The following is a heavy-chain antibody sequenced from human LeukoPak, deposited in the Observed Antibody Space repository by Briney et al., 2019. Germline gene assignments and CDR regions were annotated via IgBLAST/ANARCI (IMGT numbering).Heavy chain of an antibody. CDR2: ISGSGGST. CDR1: GFTFSSYG. CDR3: AKRVGATSVGDY. D-gene: IGHD1-26*01. J-gene: IGHJ4*02. V-gene: IGHV3-23*01. Sequence: GGSLRLSCAASGFTFSSYGIHWVRQAPGKGLEWVSVISGSGGSTNYADSVKGRFTISRDNSKNTLYLQMNSLRAEDTAVYYCAKRVGATSVGDYWGQGTLVTVSS.